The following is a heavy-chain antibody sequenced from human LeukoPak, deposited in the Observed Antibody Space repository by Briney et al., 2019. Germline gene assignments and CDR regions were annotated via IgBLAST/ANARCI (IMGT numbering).Heavy chain of an antibody. V-gene: IGHV3-23*01. J-gene: IGHJ4*02. CDR1: GSTFTSYA. CDR2: ISGSGDNT. Sequence: GGSLRLSCAASGSTFTSYAVSWVRQAPGKGLEWVSSISGSGDNTYYVDSVKGRFTISRDSSKKTLYLQMNSLRAEDTAIYYCARFANGDFGWLDFWGQGTLVTVSS. D-gene: IGHD4-17*01. CDR3: ARFANGDFGWLDF.